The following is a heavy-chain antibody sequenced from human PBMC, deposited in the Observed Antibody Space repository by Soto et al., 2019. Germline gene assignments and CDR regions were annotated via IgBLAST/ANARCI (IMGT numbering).Heavy chain of an antibody. CDR1: GYTFTSYA. CDR2: INAGNGNT. Sequence: ASVKVSCKASGYTFTSYAMHWVRQAPGQRLEWMGWINAGNGNTKYSQKFQGRVTITRDTSASTAYMELSSLRSEDTAVYYCAAAMTTVTTLSSYYYYGMDVWGQGTTVTVSS. V-gene: IGHV1-3*01. J-gene: IGHJ6*02. D-gene: IGHD4-4*01. CDR3: AAAMTTVTTLSSYYYYGMDV.